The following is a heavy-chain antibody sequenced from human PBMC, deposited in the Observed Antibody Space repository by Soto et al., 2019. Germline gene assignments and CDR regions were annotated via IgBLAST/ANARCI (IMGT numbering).Heavy chain of an antibody. V-gene: IGHV4-39*01. CDR2: IYYSGRT. CDR1: IESTSSSSYY. D-gene: IGHD2-21*02. CDR3: ARQRTTVVTQAYFDH. Sequence: PSEPLSLPCIVSIESTSSSSYYWRWIRHPPGKGLEWIGSIYYSGRTYYNPSFKSRVTISIDTSKNQFSLKLSSVTATDTAVYYCARQRTTVVTQAYFDHWGQGALVTVSS. J-gene: IGHJ4*02.